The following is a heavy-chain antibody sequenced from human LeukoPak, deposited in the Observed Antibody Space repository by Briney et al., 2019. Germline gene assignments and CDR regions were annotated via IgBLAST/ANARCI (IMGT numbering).Heavy chain of an antibody. V-gene: IGHV3-33*06. Sequence: GGSLRLSCAASGFTFTSYGMHWVRQAPGKGLEWVALIWYDGRKEYYADSVKGRFTISRDDSRNTLYLQMNSLRAEDTAVYYCAKSSDYYDSSRFDYWGQGTLVTVSS. CDR1: GFTFTSYG. D-gene: IGHD3-22*01. CDR2: IWYDGRKE. CDR3: AKSSDYYDSSRFDY. J-gene: IGHJ4*02.